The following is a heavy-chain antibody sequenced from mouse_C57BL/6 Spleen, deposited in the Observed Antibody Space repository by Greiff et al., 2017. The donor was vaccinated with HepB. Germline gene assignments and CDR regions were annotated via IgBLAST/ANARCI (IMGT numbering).Heavy chain of an antibody. D-gene: IGHD2-4*01. J-gene: IGHJ2*01. CDR3: ARSILRREVFDY. CDR1: GFTFSDYG. V-gene: IGHV5-17*01. Sequence: EVKVVESGGGLVKPGGSLKLSCAASGFTFSDYGMHWVRQAPEKGLEWVAYISSGSSTIYYADTVKGRFTISRDNAKNTLFLQMTSLRSEDTAMYYCARSILRREVFDYWGQGTTLTVSS. CDR2: ISSGSSTI.